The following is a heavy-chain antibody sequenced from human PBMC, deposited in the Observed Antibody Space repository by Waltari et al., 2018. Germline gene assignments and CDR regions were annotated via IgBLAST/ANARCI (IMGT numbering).Heavy chain of an antibody. Sequence: VQLVESGGGLVKPGGSLRLSCEGSGLSFNSYSLHWVRQAPGKGLEWISSISTSSSYIFYVDSVKGRFTISKDNAKNSLYLQMNSLGAEDTAMYYCVRGRIGTTQSGDWFDPWGQGTLVTVSS. CDR2: ISTSSSYI. D-gene: IGHD1-7*01. V-gene: IGHV3-21*02. CDR3: VRGRIGTTQSGDWFDP. CDR1: GLSFNSYS. J-gene: IGHJ5*02.